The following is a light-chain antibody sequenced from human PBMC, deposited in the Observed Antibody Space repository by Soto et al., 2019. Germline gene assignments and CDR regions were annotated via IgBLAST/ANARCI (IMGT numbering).Light chain of an antibody. CDR1: SSNIGSHT. CDR3: AAWDDSLNGVV. V-gene: IGLV1-44*01. J-gene: IGLJ2*01. CDR2: GTN. Sequence: QSVLTQPPSASGTPGQRVTISCSGSSSNIGSHTVNWYQQLPGTAPKLLIFGTNQRPSGVPDRFSGSKSGTSASLAISGLQSEDEADYYCAAWDDSLNGVVFGGGTQLTVL.